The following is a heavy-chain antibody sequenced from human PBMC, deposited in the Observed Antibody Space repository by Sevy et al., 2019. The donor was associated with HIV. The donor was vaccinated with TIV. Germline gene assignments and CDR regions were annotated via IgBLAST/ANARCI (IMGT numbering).Heavy chain of an antibody. CDR1: GFTFDDYA. Sequence: GGSLRLSCAASGFTFDDYAMHWVRQAPGKGLEWVSGISWNSGSIGYADSVKGRFTISRDNAKNSLYLQMKSLRAEDTALYYCASRIAAAGTWGQGTLVTVSS. CDR2: ISWNSGSI. CDR3: ASRIAAAGT. V-gene: IGHV3-9*01. D-gene: IGHD6-13*01. J-gene: IGHJ5*02.